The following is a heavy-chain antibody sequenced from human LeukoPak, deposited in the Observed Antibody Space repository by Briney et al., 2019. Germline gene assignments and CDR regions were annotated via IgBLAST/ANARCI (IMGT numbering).Heavy chain of an antibody. CDR1: GFTFSSYA. CDR3: ARVLPKNYDMDV. CDR2: ISGSGGST. Sequence: PGGSLRLSCAASGFTFSSYAMSWVRQAPGKGLEWVSAISGSGGSTYYTDSVKGRFTISRDNAKNSLYLQMNSLRAEDTAVCYCARVLPKNYDMDVWGQGTTVTVSS. V-gene: IGHV3-23*01. J-gene: IGHJ6*02.